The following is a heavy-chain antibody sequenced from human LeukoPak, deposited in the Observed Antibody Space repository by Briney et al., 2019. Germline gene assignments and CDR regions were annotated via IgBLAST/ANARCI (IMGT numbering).Heavy chain of an antibody. V-gene: IGHV3-48*01. D-gene: IGHD3-10*01. Sequence: GGSLRLSCAASGFTFSSYSMNWVRQAPGKGLEWVSYISSSSNTIYYADSVKGRFTISRDNAKNSLYLQMNSLRAEDTAVYYCARVVYGSGSYYKGDAFDIWGQGTVVTVSS. CDR2: ISSSSNTI. J-gene: IGHJ3*02. CDR3: ARVVYGSGSYYKGDAFDI. CDR1: GFTFSSYS.